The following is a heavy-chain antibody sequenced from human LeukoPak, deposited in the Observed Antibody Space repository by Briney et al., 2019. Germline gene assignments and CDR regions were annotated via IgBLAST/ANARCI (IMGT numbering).Heavy chain of an antibody. D-gene: IGHD5-18*01. CDR2: IYYSGST. J-gene: IGHJ4*02. Sequence: PSETLSLTCTVSGGSISSHYWSWIRQPPGKGLEWIGYIYYSGSTNYNPSLKSRVTISVDTSKNQFSLKLSSVTAADTAVYYCARLWGHSYGYSDYWGQGTLVTVSS. V-gene: IGHV4-59*08. CDR1: GGSISSHY. CDR3: ARLWGHSYGYSDY.